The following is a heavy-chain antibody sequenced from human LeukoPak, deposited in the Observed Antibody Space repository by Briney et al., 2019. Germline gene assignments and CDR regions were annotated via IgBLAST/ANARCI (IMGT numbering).Heavy chain of an antibody. CDR2: IYYSGST. CDR3: AREGSGYSYGLGY. D-gene: IGHD5-18*01. V-gene: IGHV4-59*01. Sequence: SETLSLTCTVSGGSISSYYWSWIRQPPGEGLEWIGNIYYSGSTNYNPSLKSRVIISVDTSKNQFSLKLSSVTAADTALYYCAREGSGYSYGLGYWGQGSLVTVSS. CDR1: GGSISSYY. J-gene: IGHJ4*02.